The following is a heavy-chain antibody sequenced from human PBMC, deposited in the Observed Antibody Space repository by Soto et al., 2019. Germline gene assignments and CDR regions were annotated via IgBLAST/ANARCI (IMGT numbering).Heavy chain of an antibody. V-gene: IGHV1-46*03. Sequence: QVQLVQSGAEVKKPGASVTLSCEASGYTFTAYYMHWVRQAPGQGPEWMGISNLRDGSTGYAQKLQGRVTLTRDTSTSTVYMELRGLRSEDTAVYYCATEDLHGTKYVDYWGQGTQVTASS. CDR3: ATEDLHGTKYVDY. CDR2: SNLRDGST. D-gene: IGHD1-7*01. CDR1: GYTFTAYY. J-gene: IGHJ4*02.